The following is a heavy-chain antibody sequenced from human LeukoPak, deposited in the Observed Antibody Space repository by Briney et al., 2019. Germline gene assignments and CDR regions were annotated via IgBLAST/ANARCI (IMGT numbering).Heavy chain of an antibody. V-gene: IGHV3-11*01. CDR3: ARDRGPVVVTASGGYYGMDV. CDR1: GFTFSGYY. Sequence: GGSLRLSCAASGFTFSGYYMSWIRQAPGKGLEWVSYISSSGSTIYYADSVRGRFTISRDNAKNSLYLQMNSLRAEDTAVYYCARDRGPVVVTASGGYYGMDVWGQGTTVTVSS. CDR2: ISSSGSTI. J-gene: IGHJ6*02. D-gene: IGHD2-21*02.